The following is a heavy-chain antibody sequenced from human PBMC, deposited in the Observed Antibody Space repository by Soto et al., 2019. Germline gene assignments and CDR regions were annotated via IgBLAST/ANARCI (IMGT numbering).Heavy chain of an antibody. D-gene: IGHD2-15*01. J-gene: IGHJ6*02. CDR1: GFTFRSYG. CDR3: GKDTLDCSGGDCPLYYYYGMDV. V-gene: IGHV3-30*18. Sequence: QVQLVESGGGVVQPGTSLRLSCAASGFTFRSYGMHWVRQAPGKGLGWLAVISNDGSNKYLADSVKGRLALSRDNSRNTLYLQINSLRVEDTAVYYCGKDTLDCSGGDCPLYYYYGMDVWGQGTTVTVSS. CDR2: ISNDGSNK.